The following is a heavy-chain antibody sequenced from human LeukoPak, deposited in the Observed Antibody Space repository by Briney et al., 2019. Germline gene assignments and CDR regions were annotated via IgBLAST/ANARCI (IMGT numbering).Heavy chain of an antibody. CDR2: ISDSSSAM. Sequence: GGSLRLSCAASGFTFSSYSMNWVRQAPGKGLEWVSYISDSSSAMYYADSVKGRFTISRDNAKNSLYLQMNSLRAEDTAVYYCAGYCSSVSCRNIDYWGQGTLVTVSS. CDR3: AGYCSSVSCRNIDY. V-gene: IGHV3-48*04. CDR1: GFTFSSYS. D-gene: IGHD2-2*01. J-gene: IGHJ4*02.